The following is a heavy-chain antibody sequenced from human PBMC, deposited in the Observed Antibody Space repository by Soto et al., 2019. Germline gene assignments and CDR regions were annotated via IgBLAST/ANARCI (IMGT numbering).Heavy chain of an antibody. CDR1: GGSISISSYY. D-gene: IGHD3-3*01. CDR2: ISYSRSE. V-gene: IGHV4-39*01. J-gene: IGHJ4*02. Sequence: SETLSLTCTVSGGSISISSYYWGLIRQPPGKGLEWIGSISYSRSEDYKSSLTSRVTISVDTSKKKFSLKLSYVSAEETAVYYCARFDFLDDCWGQGTLVTVSS. CDR3: ARFDFLDDC.